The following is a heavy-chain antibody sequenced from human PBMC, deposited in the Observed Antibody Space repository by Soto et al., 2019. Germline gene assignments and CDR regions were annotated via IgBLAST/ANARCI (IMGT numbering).Heavy chain of an antibody. V-gene: IGHV4-34*01. Sequence: PSETLSLTCAVYGGSFRGYYWSWIRQPPGKGLEWIGEINHSGSTNYNPSLKSRVTISVDTSKNQFSLKLSSVTAADTAVYYCARLYCSGGSCYDGMDVWGQGTTVTVSS. CDR3: ARLYCSGGSCYDGMDV. CDR2: INHSGST. CDR1: GGSFRGYY. J-gene: IGHJ6*02. D-gene: IGHD2-15*01.